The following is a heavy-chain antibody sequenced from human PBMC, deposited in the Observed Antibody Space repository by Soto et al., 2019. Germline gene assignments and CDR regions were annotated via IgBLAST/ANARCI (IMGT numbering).Heavy chain of an antibody. CDR1: GYTFTNYG. D-gene: IGHD6-6*01. V-gene: IGHV1-18*01. J-gene: IGHJ4*02. CDR2: ISAYNGNT. CDR3: ASIAARGY. Sequence: ASGQFSCKASGYTFTNYGISWVRQAPGQGLEWMGWISAYNGNTEYAQRLQGRVTMTTDTSTSTAYMELRSLRSDDTAVYYCASIAARGYWGQETLVTVSS.